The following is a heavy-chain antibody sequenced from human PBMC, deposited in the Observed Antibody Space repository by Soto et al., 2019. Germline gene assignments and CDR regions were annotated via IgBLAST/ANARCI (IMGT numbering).Heavy chain of an antibody. CDR2: ISWDGGST. V-gene: IGHV3-43*01. D-gene: IGHD5-12*01. CDR3: AKGDRRDGYKQDAFDI. J-gene: IGHJ3*02. Sequence: EVQLVESGGVVVQPGGSLRLSCAASGFTFDDYTMHWVRQAPGKGLEWVSLISWDGGSTYYADSVKGRFTISRDNSKNSLYLQMDSLRTEDTALYYCAKGDRRDGYKQDAFDICGQGTMVTVSS. CDR1: GFTFDDYT.